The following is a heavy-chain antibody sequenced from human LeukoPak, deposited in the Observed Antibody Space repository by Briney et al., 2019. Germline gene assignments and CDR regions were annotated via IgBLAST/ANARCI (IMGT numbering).Heavy chain of an antibody. CDR2: IGSNGGGT. J-gene: IGHJ6*03. Sequence: QPGGSLSLSCTASGFTFSRYALHWVRPAPGKGLEYVSGIGSNGGGTHYANSVEGSFTISRDNSRNTLFIHMGSPRAEDMAVYYCARGHFWSGYTHPDYYYYMDVWGKGTTVTVSS. CDR3: ARGHFWSGYTHPDYYYYMDV. V-gene: IGHV3-64*01. CDR1: GFTFSRYA. D-gene: IGHD3-3*02.